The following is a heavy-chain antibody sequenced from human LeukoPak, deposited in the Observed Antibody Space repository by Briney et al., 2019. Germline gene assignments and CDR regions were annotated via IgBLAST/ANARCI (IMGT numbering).Heavy chain of an antibody. CDR2: INHSGST. CDR3: ARTPRIAVAKRWFDP. V-gene: IGHV4-34*01. Sequence: PSETLSLTCAVYGGSFSGYYWSWIRQPPGKGLEWIGEINHSGSTNYNPSLKSRVTISVDTSKNQFSLKLSSVTAADTAVYYCARTPRIAVAKRWFDPWGQGTLATVSS. CDR1: GGSFSGYY. J-gene: IGHJ5*02. D-gene: IGHD6-19*01.